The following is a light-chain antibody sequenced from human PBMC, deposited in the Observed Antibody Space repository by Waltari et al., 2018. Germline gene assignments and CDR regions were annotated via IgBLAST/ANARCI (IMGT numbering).Light chain of an antibody. CDR1: SSNIGRDT. Sequence: QSVLTQPPSASGTPGQRVTISCSGSSSNIGRDTVNWYRQPPGTAPNLLIYINNQRPSVVPDRFAGSKSGTSASLAISGLQSEDEADYYGAAWDGRLNAWVFGGGTKLTVL. J-gene: IGLJ3*02. CDR2: INN. V-gene: IGLV1-44*01. CDR3: AAWDGRLNAWV.